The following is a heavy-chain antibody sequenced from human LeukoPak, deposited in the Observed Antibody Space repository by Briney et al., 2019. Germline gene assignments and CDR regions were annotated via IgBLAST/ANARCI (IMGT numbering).Heavy chain of an antibody. CDR1: GFTFSSYS. D-gene: IGHD3-3*01. CDR3: AKDLELRFLEWLPITHFDY. CDR2: ISSSSSTI. J-gene: IGHJ4*02. Sequence: GGSLRLSCAASGFTFSSYSMNWVRQAPGKGLEWVSYISSSSSTIYYADSVKGRFTISRDNAKNSLYLQMNSLRAEDTAVYYCAKDLELRFLEWLPITHFDYWGQGTLVTVSS. V-gene: IGHV3-48*04.